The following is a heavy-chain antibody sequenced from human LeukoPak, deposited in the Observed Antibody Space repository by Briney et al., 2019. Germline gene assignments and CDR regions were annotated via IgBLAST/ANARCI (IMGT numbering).Heavy chain of an antibody. V-gene: IGHV1-24*01. J-gene: IGHJ4*02. Sequence: ASVKVSCKVSGYTLTELSTHWVRQAPAKGLEWMGGFDPEDGETIYAQKFQGRVTMTEDTSTDTAYMELSSLRSEDTAVYYCATILPRGYSYAYDYWGQGSLVTVSS. CDR3: ATILPRGYSYAYDY. CDR1: GYTLTELS. D-gene: IGHD5-18*01. CDR2: FDPEDGET.